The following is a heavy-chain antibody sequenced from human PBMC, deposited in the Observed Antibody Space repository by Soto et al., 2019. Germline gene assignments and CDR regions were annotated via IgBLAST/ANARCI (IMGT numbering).Heavy chain of an antibody. CDR1: GYTFTSYG. J-gene: IGHJ5*02. D-gene: IGHD6-13*01. CDR3: ARDGALSISWYVSYNWFDP. V-gene: IGHV1-18*04. Sequence: ASVKVSCKASGYTFTSYGISWVRQAPGQGLEWMGWISAYNGNTNYAQKLQGRVTMTTDTSTSTAYMELRSLRSDDTAVYYCARDGALSISWYVSYNWFDPWAQGTLVTVSS. CDR2: ISAYNGNT.